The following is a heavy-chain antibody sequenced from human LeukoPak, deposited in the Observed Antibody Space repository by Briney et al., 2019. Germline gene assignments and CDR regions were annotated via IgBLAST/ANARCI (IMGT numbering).Heavy chain of an antibody. CDR1: GYTLTELS. CDR3: ASIRSSSAANDY. J-gene: IGHJ4*02. Sequence: ASVKVSCKVSGYTLTELSMHWVRQAPGQGLEWMGWINPNSGGTNYAQKFQGRVTMTRDTSISTAYMELSRLRSDDTAVYYCASIRSSSAANDYWGQGTLVTVSS. D-gene: IGHD6-6*01. V-gene: IGHV1-2*02. CDR2: INPNSGGT.